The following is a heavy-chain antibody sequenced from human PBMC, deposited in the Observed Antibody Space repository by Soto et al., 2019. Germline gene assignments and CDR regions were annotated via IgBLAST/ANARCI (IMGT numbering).Heavy chain of an antibody. CDR3: ARVDNWNSHKINYYYYGMDV. Sequence: ASVKVSCKASGGTFSSYAISWVRQAPGQGLEWMGGIIPIFGTANYAQKFQGRVTITADESTSTAYMELSSLRSEDTAVYYCARVDNWNSHKINYYYYGMDVWGQGTTVTVSS. V-gene: IGHV1-69*13. CDR1: GGTFSSYA. J-gene: IGHJ6*02. CDR2: IIPIFGTA. D-gene: IGHD1-7*01.